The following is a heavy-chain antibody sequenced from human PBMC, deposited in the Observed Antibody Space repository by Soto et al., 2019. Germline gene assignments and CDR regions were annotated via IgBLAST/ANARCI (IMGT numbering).Heavy chain of an antibody. CDR2: ISAYNGNT. V-gene: IGHV1-18*01. CDR3: ASYRYFGFPYYYYSGMDV. CDR1: GYTFTSYG. D-gene: IGHD3-9*01. J-gene: IGHJ6*02. Sequence: QVQLVQSGAEVKKPGASVKVSCKASGYTFTSYGISWVRQAPGQGLEWMGWISAYNGNTNYAQKLQGRVTMTTDTSTRTAYMELRSLRTDDTAVYYCASYRYFGFPYYYYSGMDVWGQGTTVTVSS.